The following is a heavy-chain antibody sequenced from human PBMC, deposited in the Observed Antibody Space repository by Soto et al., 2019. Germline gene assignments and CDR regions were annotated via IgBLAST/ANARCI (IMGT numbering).Heavy chain of an antibody. V-gene: IGHV1-18*01. CDR2: ISAYNGNT. CDR1: GYTFSSYG. D-gene: IGHD5-18*01. Sequence: ASVKVSCKASGYTFSSYGINWVRQAPGQGLEWMGWISAYNGNTNYAQKLQGRVTMTTDTSTSTAYMELRSLRSDDTAVYYCARVKRGYSYVGDAFDIWGQGTMVTVSS. CDR3: ARVKRGYSYVGDAFDI. J-gene: IGHJ3*02.